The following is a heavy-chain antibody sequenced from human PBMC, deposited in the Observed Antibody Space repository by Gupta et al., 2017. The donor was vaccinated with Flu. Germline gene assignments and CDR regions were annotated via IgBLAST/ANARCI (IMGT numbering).Heavy chain of an antibody. CDR1: GYY. V-gene: IGHV1-2*02. Sequence: GYYIHWVRQAHGQGLEWLGWINFNSGATNYGNNFQGRVTMTRDTSISTVYMELSSLSSDDSAMYYCARDPGYYGLDVWGQGTTVIVSS. J-gene: IGHJ6*02. CDR3: ARDPGYYGLDV. CDR2: INFNSGAT.